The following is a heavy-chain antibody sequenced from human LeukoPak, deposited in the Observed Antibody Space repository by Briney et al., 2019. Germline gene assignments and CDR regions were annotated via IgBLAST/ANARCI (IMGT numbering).Heavy chain of an antibody. J-gene: IGHJ4*02. D-gene: IGHD1-26*01. Sequence: GESLKISCKGSGYSFTSYWIGWVRQMPGKGLEWMGIIYPGDSDTRYSPSFQGQVTISADKSISTAYLQWSSLKASDTAMYYCARELGYSGSYYERPYIDYWGQGTLVTVSS. CDR2: IYPGDSDT. CDR1: GYSFTSYW. V-gene: IGHV5-51*01. CDR3: ARELGYSGSYYERPYIDY.